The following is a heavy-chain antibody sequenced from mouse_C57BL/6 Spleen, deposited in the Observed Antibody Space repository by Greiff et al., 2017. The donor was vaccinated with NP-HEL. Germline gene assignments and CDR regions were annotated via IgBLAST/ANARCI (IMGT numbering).Heavy chain of an antibody. CDR3: ARLMVTTRYFDV. D-gene: IGHD2-2*01. J-gene: IGHJ1*03. Sequence: DVMLVESGGGLVQPGGSLSLSCAASGFTFTDYYMSWVRQPPGKALEWLGFIRNKANGYTTEYSASVKGRFTISRDNSQSILYLQMNALRAEDSATYYCARLMVTTRYFDVWGTGTTVTVSS. V-gene: IGHV7-3*01. CDR2: IRNKANGYTT. CDR1: GFTFTDYY.